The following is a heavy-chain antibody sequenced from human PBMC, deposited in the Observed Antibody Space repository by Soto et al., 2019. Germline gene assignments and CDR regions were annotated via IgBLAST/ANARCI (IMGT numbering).Heavy chain of an antibody. Sequence: QVQLQESGPGLVKPSETLSLTCTVSGGSISNYYWSWIRQPPGKGLEWIGYIHYSGSTKYNPSLKSRVTISADTSKTQFSLKLSSVTAADTAVYYCARGHYDFWSGYFATIDYWGQGTLVTVS. D-gene: IGHD3-3*01. V-gene: IGHV4-59*08. CDR2: IHYSGST. CDR1: GGSISNYY. J-gene: IGHJ4*02. CDR3: ARGHYDFWSGYFATIDY.